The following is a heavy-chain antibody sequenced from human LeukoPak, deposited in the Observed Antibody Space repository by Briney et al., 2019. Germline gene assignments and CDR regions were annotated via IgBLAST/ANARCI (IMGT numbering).Heavy chain of an antibody. J-gene: IGHJ4*02. CDR2: ISSSSSYI. CDR3: ARAVYCSGGSCYVDY. D-gene: IGHD2-15*01. CDR1: GFTFSSYS. Sequence: GGSLRLSCAASGFTFSSYSMNWVRQAPGKGLEWVSSISSSSSYIYYADSVKGRFTISRDNATNSLYLQMNSLRAEDTAVYYCARAVYCSGGSCYVDYWGQGTLVTVSS. V-gene: IGHV3-21*01.